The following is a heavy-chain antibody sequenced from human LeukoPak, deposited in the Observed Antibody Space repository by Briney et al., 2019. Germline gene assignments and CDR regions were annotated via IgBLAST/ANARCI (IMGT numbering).Heavy chain of an antibody. CDR1: GFTSSNYW. CDR2: IKSDGSSA. J-gene: IGHJ4*02. Sequence: GGSLRLSCAASGFTSSNYWMHWVRQAPGKGLVWVSRIKSDGSSATYADSVKGRFTISRDNAKNTLYLQMNGLRAEDTAVYYCTRTPSSSWLYYFDYWGQGTLLTVSS. D-gene: IGHD6-13*01. V-gene: IGHV3-74*01. CDR3: TRTPSSSWLYYFDY.